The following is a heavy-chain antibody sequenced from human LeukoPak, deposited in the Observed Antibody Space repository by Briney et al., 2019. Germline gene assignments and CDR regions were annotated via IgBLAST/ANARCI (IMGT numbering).Heavy chain of an antibody. Sequence: SETLSLTCAVYGGSFSGYYWTWIRQPPGGGLEWIGYIYDTGRTNYSPSLKSRVTISLDRSNKQFSLRLTSVTAADTAVYYCAREPASYYYYMDVWGKGTTVTISS. V-gene: IGHV4-59*01. J-gene: IGHJ6*03. CDR1: GGSFSGYY. D-gene: IGHD2-2*01. CDR2: IYDTGRT. CDR3: AREPASYYYYMDV.